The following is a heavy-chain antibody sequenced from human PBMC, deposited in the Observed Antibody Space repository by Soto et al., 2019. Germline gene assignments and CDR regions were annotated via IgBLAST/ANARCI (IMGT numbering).Heavy chain of an antibody. D-gene: IGHD2-2*01. J-gene: IGHJ5*02. V-gene: IGHV4-34*01. Sequence: QVQLQQWGAGLLKPSETLSLTCAVYGGSFSGYYWSWIRQPPGKGLEWIGEINHSGSTNYNPSLKRRVTISVGTSKNQISLKRSSVADTDTEVYYGARVRSYMPYNCFDPWGQGTLVTVSS. CDR3: ARVRSYMPYNCFDP. CDR1: GGSFSGYY. CDR2: INHSGST.